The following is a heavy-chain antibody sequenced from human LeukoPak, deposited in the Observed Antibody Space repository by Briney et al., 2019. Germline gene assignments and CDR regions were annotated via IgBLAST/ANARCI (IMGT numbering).Heavy chain of an antibody. V-gene: IGHV3-23*01. Sequence: PGGSLRLSCAASGFTFSSYAMSWVRQAPGKGLEWVSSISGSGGSTYYADSVKGRFTISRDNSKNTLHLQMNSLRADDTAVYYCAKDFYSSGWNWFDSWGQGALVTVSS. D-gene: IGHD6-19*01. CDR3: AKDFYSSGWNWFDS. CDR1: GFTFSSYA. J-gene: IGHJ5*01. CDR2: ISGSGGST.